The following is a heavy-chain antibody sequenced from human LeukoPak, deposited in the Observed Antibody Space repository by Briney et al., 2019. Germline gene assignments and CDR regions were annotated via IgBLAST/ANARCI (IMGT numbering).Heavy chain of an antibody. CDR3: ATTSSLVPAANTEVT. D-gene: IGHD2-2*01. V-gene: IGHV1-69*13. J-gene: IGHJ4*02. CDR2: IIPIFGTA. CDR1: GGTFSSYA. Sequence: GPSVKVSCKASGGTFSSYAISCVREAPGQGLEWMGGIIPIFGTANYAQKFQGRVTITADESTSTAYMELSSLRSEDTAVYYCATTSSLVPAANTEVTWGQGTLVTVSS.